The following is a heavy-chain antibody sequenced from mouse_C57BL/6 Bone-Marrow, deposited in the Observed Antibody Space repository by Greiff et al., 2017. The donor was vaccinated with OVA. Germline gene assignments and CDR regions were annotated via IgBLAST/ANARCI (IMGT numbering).Heavy chain of an antibody. CDR3: TRGGLRRWYVDV. J-gene: IGHJ1*03. D-gene: IGHD2-2*01. V-gene: IGHV1-5*01. CDR2: IYPGNSDT. Sequence: EVQLQQSGTVLARPGASVKMSCKTSGYTFTSYWMHWVKQRPGQGLEWIGAIYPGNSDTSYNQKFKGKAKLTAVTSASTAYMELSSLTHEDAAVYYCTRGGLRRWYVDVWGTGTTVTVSS. CDR1: GYTFTSYW.